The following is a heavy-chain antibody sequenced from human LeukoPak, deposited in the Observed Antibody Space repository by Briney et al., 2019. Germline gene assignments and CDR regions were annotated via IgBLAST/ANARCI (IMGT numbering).Heavy chain of an antibody. CDR2: ISGSGASGGST. Sequence: GGSLRLSCAASKFTFSSYAMSWVRQAPGKGLEWVSAISGSGASGGSTYYADSVKGRFTISRDNSKNTLYLQMNSLRAEDTAVYYCAKGISGSFDYWGQGTLVTVSS. V-gene: IGHV3-23*01. J-gene: IGHJ4*02. CDR1: KFTFSSYA. CDR3: AKGISGSFDY. D-gene: IGHD6-19*01.